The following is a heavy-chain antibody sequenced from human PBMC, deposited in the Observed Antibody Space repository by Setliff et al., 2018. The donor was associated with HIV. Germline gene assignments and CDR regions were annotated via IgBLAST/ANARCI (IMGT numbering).Heavy chain of an antibody. CDR3: AKSFEASDVFDI. J-gene: IGHJ3*02. V-gene: IGHV3-7*01. CDR2: IKQDGHNK. Sequence: PGGSLRLSCAGSGFTFSSFWMAWVRQAPGKGLEWVASIKQDGHNKYYADSVQGRFTISRDNSKKMLYLQMNSLRAEDTAVYYCAKSFEASDVFDIWGQGTVVTVSS. D-gene: IGHD3-9*01. CDR1: GFTFSSFW.